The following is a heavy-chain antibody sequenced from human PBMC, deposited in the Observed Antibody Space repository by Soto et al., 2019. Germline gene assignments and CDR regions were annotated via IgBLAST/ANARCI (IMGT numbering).Heavy chain of an antibody. CDR3: ARGARNIVGATTGPLFY. V-gene: IGHV4-34*01. J-gene: IGHJ4*02. Sequence: SETLSLTCAVYGGSFSGYYWSWIRQPPGKGLEWIGEINHSGSTNYNPSLKSRVTISVDTSKNQFSLTLSSVTAADTAVYYCARGARNIVGATTGPLFYWGQGTLVTVSS. CDR2: INHSGST. CDR1: GGSFSGYY. D-gene: IGHD1-26*01.